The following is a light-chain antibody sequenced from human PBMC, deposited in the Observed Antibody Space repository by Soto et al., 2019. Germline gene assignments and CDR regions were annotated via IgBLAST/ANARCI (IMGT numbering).Light chain of an antibody. CDR3: QQYNSYYPWT. CDR1: QGISSW. Sequence: DIQMTQSPSTLSASVGDRVTITCRANQGISSWLAWYQQKPGKAPKLLIYKASSLESGAPARFSGSGSGTECPLTTSSLQADDFATSYCQQYNSYYPWTFGQGTNVEIK. CDR2: KAS. V-gene: IGKV1-5*03. J-gene: IGKJ1*01.